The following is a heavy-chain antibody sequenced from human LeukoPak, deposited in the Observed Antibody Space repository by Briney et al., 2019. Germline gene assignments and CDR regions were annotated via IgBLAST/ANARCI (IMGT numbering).Heavy chain of an antibody. CDR1: GGSFSGYY. CDR2: IFYSGRT. CDR3: ARGYHLGWLFHPDVFDI. Sequence: KSSETLSLTCAVYGGSFSGYYWSWIRQPPGKGLEWIGNIFYSGRTYYNPSLKSRVTISIDTSQNQFSLKLSSVTAADTAAYYCARGYHLGWLFHPDVFDIWGQGTMVTVSS. D-gene: IGHD3-3*01. J-gene: IGHJ3*02. V-gene: IGHV4-34*12.